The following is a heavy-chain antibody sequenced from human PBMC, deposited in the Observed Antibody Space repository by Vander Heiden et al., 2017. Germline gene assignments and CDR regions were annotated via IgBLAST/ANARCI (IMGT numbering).Heavy chain of an antibody. D-gene: IGHD1-7*01. CDR2: IYYGGST. Sequence: QLHLQEAGSGLGKPSETLSPTCTVSCGSITGTYYWVWIRQPPGEGLEWIGTIYYGGSTYYNPSIQSRVTMSLDTSKNQISLKLSSVTAADTSGYYCARRKGGTMEAVWGQGTMVTVSS. CDR3: ARRKGGTMEAV. J-gene: IGHJ3*01. V-gene: IGHV4-39*01. CDR1: CGSITGTYY.